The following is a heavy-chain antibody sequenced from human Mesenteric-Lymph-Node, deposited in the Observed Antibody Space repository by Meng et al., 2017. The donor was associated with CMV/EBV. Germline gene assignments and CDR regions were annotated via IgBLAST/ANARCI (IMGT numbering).Heavy chain of an antibody. J-gene: IGHJ2*01. V-gene: IGHV4-61*01. CDR1: CGSVRRDSYH. Sequence: CPVSCGSVRRDSYHWTWIPQHPGKGLECLGYIYHNGYTNYNPSLKSRVTISVDTSRNQFSLKLTSMTAADTAVYYCARGALGSFDLWGRGTLVTVSS. D-gene: IGHD3-16*01. CDR3: ARGALGSFDL. CDR2: IYHNGYT.